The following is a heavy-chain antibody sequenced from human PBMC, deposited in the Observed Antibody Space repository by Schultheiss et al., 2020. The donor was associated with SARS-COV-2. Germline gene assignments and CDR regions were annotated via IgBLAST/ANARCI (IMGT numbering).Heavy chain of an antibody. CDR3: ATYYDSRI. D-gene: IGHD3-22*01. CDR2: ISDSGDTT. V-gene: IGHV3-23*01. Sequence: GGSLRLSCTASGFTFGDYAMSWVRQAPGKGLEWVSAISDSGDTTYYADSVKGRFTISRDNSRNTLYLQMNSLRAEDTAVYYCATYYDSRIWGQGTLVTVSS. J-gene: IGHJ4*02. CDR1: GFTFGDYA.